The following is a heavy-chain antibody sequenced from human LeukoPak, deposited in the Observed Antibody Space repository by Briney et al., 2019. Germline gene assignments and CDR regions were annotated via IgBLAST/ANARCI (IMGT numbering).Heavy chain of an antibody. Sequence: GASVKVSXKASGYTFTGYYMHWVRQAPGQGLEWMGRINPNSGGTNYAQKFQGRVTMTRDTSISTAYMELSRLRSDDTAVYYCARYSSSWYGGYDYWGQGTLATVSS. CDR1: GYTFTGYY. J-gene: IGHJ4*02. D-gene: IGHD6-13*01. CDR3: ARYSSSWYGGYDY. V-gene: IGHV1-2*06. CDR2: INPNSGGT.